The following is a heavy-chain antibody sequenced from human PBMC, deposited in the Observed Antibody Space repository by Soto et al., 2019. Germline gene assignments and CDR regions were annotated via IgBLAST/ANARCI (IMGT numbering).Heavy chain of an antibody. CDR3: ARAYRGSGTAAAFDI. J-gene: IGHJ3*02. D-gene: IGHD1-26*01. CDR1: GFTFSSYA. V-gene: IGHV3-30-3*01. Sequence: PGGSLRLSCAASGFTFSSYAMHWVRQAPGKGQEWVAVIPYDGSNKYYADSVKGRFTISRDNSKNTLYLQMNSLRAEDTAVYYFARAYRGSGTAAAFDIWGQGTMVTVSS. CDR2: IPYDGSNK.